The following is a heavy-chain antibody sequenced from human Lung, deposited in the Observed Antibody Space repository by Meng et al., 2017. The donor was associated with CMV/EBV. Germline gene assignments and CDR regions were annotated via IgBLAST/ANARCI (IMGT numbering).Heavy chain of an antibody. CDR1: GFTFSSYS. J-gene: IGHJ3*02. CDR2: ISSSSSYI. CDR3: ARGCSSTSCDSDAFDI. V-gene: IGHV3-21*01. D-gene: IGHD2-2*01. Sequence: ESLKISCAASGFTFSSYSMNWVRQAPGKGLEWVSSISSSSSYIYYADSVKGRFTISRDNAKNSLYLQMNSLRAEDTAVYYCARGCSSTSCDSDAFDIWGQGTXVTVSS.